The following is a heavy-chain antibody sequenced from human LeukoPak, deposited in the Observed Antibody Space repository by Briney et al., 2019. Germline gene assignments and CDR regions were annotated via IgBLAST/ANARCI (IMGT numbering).Heavy chain of an antibody. J-gene: IGHJ4*02. CDR3: ARMDDCGSTDCSAFDY. CDR2: IYTSGST. D-gene: IGHD2-2*01. V-gene: IGHV4-61*02. CDR1: GGSISCGSYY. Sequence: SETLSLTCTVSGGSISCGSYYWSWIRQPAGKGLEWIGRIYTSGSTNYNPSLKSRVTMSVDTSKNQFSLKLSSVTAADTAVYYCARMDDCGSTDCSAFDYWGQGTLVPVSS.